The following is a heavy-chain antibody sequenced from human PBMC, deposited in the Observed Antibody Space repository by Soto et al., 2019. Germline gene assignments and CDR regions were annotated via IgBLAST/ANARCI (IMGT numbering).Heavy chain of an antibody. J-gene: IGHJ4*02. D-gene: IGHD6-19*01. CDR2: ISGSGGST. V-gene: IGHV3-23*01. Sequence: PGGSLRLSCAASGFTFSSYAMSWVRQAPGKGLEWVSAISGSGGSTYYADSVKGRFTISRDNSKNTLYLQMNSLRAEDTAVYYCARSNLLNSGWYFKSSAPDYWGQGTLVTVSS. CDR1: GFTFSSYA. CDR3: ARSNLLNSGWYFKSSAPDY.